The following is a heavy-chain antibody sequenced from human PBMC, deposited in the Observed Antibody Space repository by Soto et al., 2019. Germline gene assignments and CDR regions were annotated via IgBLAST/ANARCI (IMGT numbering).Heavy chain of an antibody. CDR1: GYSFSSYG. Sequence: VQLVQSGGEVRKPGASVKVSCKTSGYSFSSYGISWVRQAPGQGLEWMGWISGYNGNTNYGEKFQGRVTMTTDTSTSTAYMELRSLKSDDTAVYYCARDDDLDSDMVLFDFWGQGTLVTVSS. J-gene: IGHJ4*02. CDR2: ISGYNGNT. CDR3: ARDDDLDSDMVLFDF. V-gene: IGHV1-18*01. D-gene: IGHD5-18*01.